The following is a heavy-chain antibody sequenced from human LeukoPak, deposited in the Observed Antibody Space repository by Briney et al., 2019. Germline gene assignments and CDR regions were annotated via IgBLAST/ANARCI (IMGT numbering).Heavy chain of an antibody. J-gene: IGHJ4*02. CDR2: VNHSGST. Sequence: PSETLSLTCAVYGGSFSGYYWSWIRQPPGKGLEWIGEVNHSGSTNYNPSLKSRVTISVDTSKNQFSLKLSSVTAADTAVYYCARPAGDSSYYFDYWGQGTLVTVSS. D-gene: IGHD4-17*01. CDR1: GGSFSGYY. CDR3: ARPAGDSSYYFDY. V-gene: IGHV4-34*01.